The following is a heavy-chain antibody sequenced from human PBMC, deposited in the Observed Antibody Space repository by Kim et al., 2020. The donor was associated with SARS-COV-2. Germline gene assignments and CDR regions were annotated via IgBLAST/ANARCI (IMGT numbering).Heavy chain of an antibody. CDR3: ARQVCGGDCYSWEYYYGMDV. CDR2: ISAYNGNT. Sequence: ASVKVSCKASGYTFTGYGISWVRQAPGQGLEWMGWISAYNGNTNYAQKLQGRVTMTTDTSTSTAYMELRSLRSDDTAVYYCARQVCGGDCYSWEYYYGMDVWGQGTTVTVSS. V-gene: IGHV1-18*04. CDR1: GYTFTGYG. D-gene: IGHD2-21*02. J-gene: IGHJ6*02.